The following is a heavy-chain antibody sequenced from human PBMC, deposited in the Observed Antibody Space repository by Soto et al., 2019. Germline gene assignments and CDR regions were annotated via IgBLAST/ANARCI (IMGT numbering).Heavy chain of an antibody. CDR3: AADSTYYYDSSVNWFDP. V-gene: IGHV1-58*02. CDR2: IVVGSGNT. Sequence: SVKVSCKASGFTFTSSAMQWVRQARGQRLEWIGWIVVGSGNTNYAQKFQERVTITRDMSTSTAYMELSSLRSEDTAVYYCAADSTYYYDSSVNWFDPWGQATLVTVSS. D-gene: IGHD3-22*01. CDR1: GFTFTSSA. J-gene: IGHJ5*02.